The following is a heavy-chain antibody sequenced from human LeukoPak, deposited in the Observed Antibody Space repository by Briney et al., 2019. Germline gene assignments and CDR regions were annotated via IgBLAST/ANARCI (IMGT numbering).Heavy chain of an antibody. CDR2: IKQDGSKK. V-gene: IGHV3-7*01. CDR1: GFTFSSYS. J-gene: IGHJ4*02. D-gene: IGHD3-22*01. CDR3: ARDNSKWDDSSGHDY. Sequence: GGSLRLSCAASGFTFSSYSMTWPPHPPGKGLEWVANIKQDGSKKYYVDSVKGRFTISRDNAQNSLYLQMNGLRAEDTAVYYCARDNSKWDDSSGHDYWGQGTLVTASS.